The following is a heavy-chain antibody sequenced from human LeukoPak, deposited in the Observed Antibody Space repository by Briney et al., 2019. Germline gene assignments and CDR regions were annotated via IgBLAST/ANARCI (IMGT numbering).Heavy chain of an antibody. CDR3: ARDERRYFDWLFMDAFDI. Sequence: SETLSLTCTVSGGSISSYYWSWIRQPPGKGLEWIGYIYYSGSTNYNPSLKSRVTISVDTFKNQFSLKLSSVTAADTAVYYCARDERRYFDWLFMDAFDIWGQGTMVTVSS. D-gene: IGHD3-9*01. CDR1: GGSISSYY. CDR2: IYYSGST. J-gene: IGHJ3*02. V-gene: IGHV4-59*12.